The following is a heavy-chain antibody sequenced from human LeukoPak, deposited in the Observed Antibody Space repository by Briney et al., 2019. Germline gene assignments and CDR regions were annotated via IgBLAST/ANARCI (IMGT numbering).Heavy chain of an antibody. CDR3: AKDQAGDYFDY. J-gene: IGHJ4*02. D-gene: IGHD4-17*01. CDR2: ISGSGGST. Sequence: GGSLRLSCAASGFIFSSYAMSWVRQAPGKGLEWVSAISGSGGSTYYADSVKGRFTISRDNSKKTLYLQMNSLRAEDTAVYYCAKDQAGDYFDYWGQGTLVTVSS. V-gene: IGHV3-23*01. CDR1: GFIFSSYA.